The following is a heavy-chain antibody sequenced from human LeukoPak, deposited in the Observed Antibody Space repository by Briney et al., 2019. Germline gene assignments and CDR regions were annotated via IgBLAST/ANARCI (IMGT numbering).Heavy chain of an antibody. V-gene: IGHV4-34*01. J-gene: IGHJ4*02. Sequence: SETLSLTCAVYGVSFSGYYWSWVRQPPGKGLEWIGEINHSGSTNYNPSLKSRVTISVDTSKNQFSLKLSSVTAADTAVYYCARRPTTHKKIMVVAAYSGYYFDYWGQGTLVTVSS. D-gene: IGHD2-15*01. CDR2: INHSGST. CDR1: GVSFSGYY. CDR3: ARRPTTHKKIMVVAAYSGYYFDY.